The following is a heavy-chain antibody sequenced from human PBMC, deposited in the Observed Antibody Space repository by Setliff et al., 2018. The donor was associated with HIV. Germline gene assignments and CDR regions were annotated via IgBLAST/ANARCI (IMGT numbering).Heavy chain of an antibody. J-gene: IGHJ2*01. D-gene: IGHD6-6*01. Sequence: SETLSLTCTVSGGSISSGGYFWSWIRQVPGKGLEWIGYIYYSGSTFYNPSRKSRATISVDTAKNQFSLNLTSVTAADTAVYYCARSVARDYWYFGHWGRGTLVTV. CDR3: ARSVARDYWYFGH. CDR2: IYYSGST. V-gene: IGHV4-31*03. CDR1: GGSISSGGYF.